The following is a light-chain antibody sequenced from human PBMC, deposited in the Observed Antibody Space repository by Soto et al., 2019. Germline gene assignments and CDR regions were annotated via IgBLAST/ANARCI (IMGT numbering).Light chain of an antibody. CDR3: QHYNSYSEA. Sequence: DIQMTQSPSTLSGSVGDRVTITCRASQTISSWLAWYQQKPGKAPKLLIYKASTLKSGVPSRFSGSGSGTELTLTISSLQTDDVATYYCQHYNSYSEAFGQGTKVELK. CDR1: QTISSW. V-gene: IGKV1-5*03. CDR2: KAS. J-gene: IGKJ1*01.